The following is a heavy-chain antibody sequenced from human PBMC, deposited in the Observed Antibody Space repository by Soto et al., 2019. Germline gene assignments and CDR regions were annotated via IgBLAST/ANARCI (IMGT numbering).Heavy chain of an antibody. D-gene: IGHD6-19*01. CDR2: INAGNGNT. CDR3: AKGRGWYDRDFDY. CDR1: GYTFTSYA. V-gene: IGHV1-3*01. Sequence: ASVKVSCKASGYTFTSYASHWVRQAPGQRLEWMGWINAGNGNTKYSQKFQGRVTITRDTSASTAYMELNSLRAEDTAVYYCAKGRGWYDRDFDYWGQGTLVTVSS. J-gene: IGHJ4*02.